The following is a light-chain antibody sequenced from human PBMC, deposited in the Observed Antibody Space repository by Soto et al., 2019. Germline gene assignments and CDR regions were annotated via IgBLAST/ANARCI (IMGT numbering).Light chain of an antibody. Sequence: DIQMTQSPSTLSASVGDRVTITCRASQSISSWLAWYQQKPGKAPKLLIYDASSLESGVRSRFSGSGSGTEFTLTISSLQPDDFATYYCQQYNSYSPATFGQGTKVEIK. CDR2: DAS. CDR1: QSISSW. J-gene: IGKJ1*01. V-gene: IGKV1-5*01. CDR3: QQYNSYSPAT.